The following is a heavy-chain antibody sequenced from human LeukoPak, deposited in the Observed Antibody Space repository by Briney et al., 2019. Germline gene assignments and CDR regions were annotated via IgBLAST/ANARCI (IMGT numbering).Heavy chain of an antibody. D-gene: IGHD2-2*01. CDR1: GGTFSSYA. Sequence: SVKVSCKASGGTFSSYAISWVRQAPGQGLEWMGGIIPIFGTANYAQKFQGRVTITTDESTSTAYMELSSLRSEDTAVYYCARETNATSRGIGAFDIWGQGTMVTVSS. J-gene: IGHJ3*02. V-gene: IGHV1-69*05. CDR3: ARETNATSRGIGAFDI. CDR2: IIPIFGTA.